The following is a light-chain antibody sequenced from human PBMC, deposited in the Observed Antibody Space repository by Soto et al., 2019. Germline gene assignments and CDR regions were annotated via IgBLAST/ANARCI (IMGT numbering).Light chain of an antibody. CDR2: WAS. CDR3: QQYYDTPWT. Sequence: DVVMTQSPDSLAVSLGERATINCKSSQSVLYSSNNKNYLAWYQQKSGQPPKLLIYWASTRESGVPDRFSGSGSGTDFTLTISSLPAEDVAVYYCQQYYDTPWTFGRGTKVEVK. V-gene: IGKV4-1*01. CDR1: QSVLYSSNNKNY. J-gene: IGKJ1*01.